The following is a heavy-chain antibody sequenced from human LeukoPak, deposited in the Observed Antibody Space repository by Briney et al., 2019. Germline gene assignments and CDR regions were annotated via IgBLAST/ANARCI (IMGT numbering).Heavy chain of an antibody. CDR3: VRHQRNQWLVNNSFEP. V-gene: IGHV1-2*02. CDR1: GYTFSDYY. Sequence: GASVKVSCKASGYTFSDYYKHWVRQAPGQGLEWMGLINPKRGVTKYEQEFQGRVTLPRNTSISKASTQARRLSYADPALYYCVRHQRNQWLVNNSFEPCGQGALV. D-gene: IGHD6-19*01. CDR2: INPKRGVT. J-gene: IGHJ5*02.